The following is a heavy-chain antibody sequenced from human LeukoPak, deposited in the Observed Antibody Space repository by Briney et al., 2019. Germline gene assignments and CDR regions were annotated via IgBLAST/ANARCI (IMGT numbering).Heavy chain of an antibody. CDR2: IKQDGSEK. V-gene: IGHV3-7*03. J-gene: IGHJ3*02. D-gene: IGHD3-22*01. CDR3: AKDMLTMIVVEYSAFDI. Sequence: GGSLRLSCEGSGFSFSSYWMTWVRQLPGKGPEWVANIKQDGSEKYYVDSVKGTISRDNAENSLFLQMNSLRAEDTAVYYCAKDMLTMIVVEYSAFDIWGQGTMVTVSS. CDR1: GFSFSSYW.